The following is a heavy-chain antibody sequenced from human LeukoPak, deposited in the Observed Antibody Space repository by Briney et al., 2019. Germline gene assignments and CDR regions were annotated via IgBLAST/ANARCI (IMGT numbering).Heavy chain of an antibody. Sequence: ASVKVSCKASGYTFTGYYMHWVRQAPGQGLEWMGWISAYNGNTNYAQKLQGRVTMTTDTSTSTAYMELRSLRSDDTAVYYCAREDYVYYDSSGSSHYWGQGTLVTVSS. CDR1: GYTFTGYY. CDR2: ISAYNGNT. D-gene: IGHD3-22*01. CDR3: AREDYVYYDSSGSSHY. J-gene: IGHJ4*02. V-gene: IGHV1-18*04.